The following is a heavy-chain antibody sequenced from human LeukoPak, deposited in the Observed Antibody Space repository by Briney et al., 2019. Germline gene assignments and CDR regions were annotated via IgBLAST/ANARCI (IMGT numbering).Heavy chain of an antibody. D-gene: IGHD3-9*01. V-gene: IGHV4-59*08. CDR3: ARQTYYDILTGSQHWFDP. CDR1: GGSISSYY. CDR2: IYYSGST. Sequence: SETLSLTCTVSGGSISSYYWSWIRQPPGKGLEWIGYIYYSGSTNYNPSLKSRVTISVDTSKNQFSLKLSSVTAADTAVYYCARQTYYDILTGSQHWFDPWGQGTLVTVSS. J-gene: IGHJ5*02.